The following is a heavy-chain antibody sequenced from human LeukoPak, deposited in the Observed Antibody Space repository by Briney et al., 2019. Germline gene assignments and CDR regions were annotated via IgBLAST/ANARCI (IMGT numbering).Heavy chain of an antibody. CDR1: GGSFSGYY. CDR3: ARTRRYYDFWSGYPDYYGMDV. CDR2: INHSGST. Sequence: PSETLSLTCAVYGGSFSGYYWSWIRQPPGKGLEWIGEINHSGSTNYNPSLKSRVTISVDTSKNQFSLKLSSVTAADTAVYYCARTRRYYDFWSGYPDYYGMDVWGQGTTVTVSS. V-gene: IGHV4-34*01. J-gene: IGHJ6*02. D-gene: IGHD3-3*01.